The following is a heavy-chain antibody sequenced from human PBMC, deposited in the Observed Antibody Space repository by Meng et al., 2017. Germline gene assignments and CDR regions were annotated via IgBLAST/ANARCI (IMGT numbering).Heavy chain of an antibody. CDR1: GGSISSSSYY. V-gene: IGHV4-39*07. Sequence: SETLSLTCTVSGGSISSSSYYWGWIRQPPGKGLEWIGSIYYSGSTYYNPSLKSRVTISVDTSKNQFSLKLSSVTAADTAVYYCVRGRIRGYMDYWGQGTLVTVSS. J-gene: IGHJ4*02. D-gene: IGHD1-14*01. CDR2: IYYSGST. CDR3: VRGRIRGYMDY.